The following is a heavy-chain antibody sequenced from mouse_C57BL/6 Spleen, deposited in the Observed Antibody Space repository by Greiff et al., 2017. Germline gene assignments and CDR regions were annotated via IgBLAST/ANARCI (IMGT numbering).Heavy chain of an antibody. D-gene: IGHD4-1*02. CDR1: GYTFTSYD. J-gene: IGHJ1*03. CDR2: IYPRDGST. Sequence: QVQLKESGPELVKPGASVKLSCKASGYTFTSYDINWVKQRPGQGLEWIGWIYPRDGSTKYNEKFKGKATLTVDTSSSTAYMELHSLTSEDSAVYFCARWGQLGRSWYFDVWGTGTTVTVSS. CDR3: ARWGQLGRSWYFDV. V-gene: IGHV1-85*01.